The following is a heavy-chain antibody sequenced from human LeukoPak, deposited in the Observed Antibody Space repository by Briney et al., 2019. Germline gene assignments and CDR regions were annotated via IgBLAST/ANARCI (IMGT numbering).Heavy chain of an antibody. V-gene: IGHV3-23*01. CDR1: GFTFSSYA. CDR3: AKDFEFKWQQPSDH. Sequence: GGSLRLSCTASGFTFSSYAMNWVRQAPGKGLEWVSSISGTGGSTFYADSVKGRFTISRDNSKNTLFLQMNSLRAEDTAIYFCAKDFEFKWQQPSDHWGQGTPVTVSS. CDR2: ISGTGGST. J-gene: IGHJ4*02. D-gene: IGHD1/OR15-1a*01.